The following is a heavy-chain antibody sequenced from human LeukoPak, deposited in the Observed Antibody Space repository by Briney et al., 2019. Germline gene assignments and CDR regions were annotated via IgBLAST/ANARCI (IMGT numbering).Heavy chain of an antibody. CDR1: GFTFSSYG. Sequence: PGGSLRLSCAASGFTFSSYGMHWVRQAPGKGLEWVAVIWYDGSNKYYADSVKGRFTISRDNSKNTLYLQMNSLRAEDTAVYYCARVSISSSSPPFDYWGQGTLVTVSS. J-gene: IGHJ4*02. CDR3: ARVSISSSSPPFDY. D-gene: IGHD6-6*01. CDR2: IWYDGSNK. V-gene: IGHV3-33*01.